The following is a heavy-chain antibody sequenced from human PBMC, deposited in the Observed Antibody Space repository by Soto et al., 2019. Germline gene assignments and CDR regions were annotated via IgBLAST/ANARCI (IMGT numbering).Heavy chain of an antibody. CDR2: ISVSGGGT. V-gene: IGHV3-23*01. J-gene: IGHJ4*02. CDR1: GLTFSSYA. Sequence: PGGSLRLSCAASGLTFSSYAMSWVRQAPGKGLEWVSTISVSGGGTYYADSMKGRFTISRDNSKNTLYLQMYSLRVEDTAVYYCARESDHWGQGTLVTVSS. CDR3: ARESDH.